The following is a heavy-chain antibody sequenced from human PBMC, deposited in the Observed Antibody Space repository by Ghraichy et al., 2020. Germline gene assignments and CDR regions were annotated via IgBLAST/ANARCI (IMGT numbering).Heavy chain of an antibody. D-gene: IGHD3-3*01. CDR2: INHSGST. CDR3: ARGESYDFWSGYPPFLDV. J-gene: IGHJ6*04. Sequence: SQTLSLTCAVYGGSFSGYYWSWIRQPPGKGLEWIGEINHSGSTNYNPSLKSRVTISVDTSKNQFSLKLSSVTAADTAVYYCARGESYDFWSGYPPFLDVWGKGTTVTVSS. CDR1: GGSFSGYY. V-gene: IGHV4-34*01.